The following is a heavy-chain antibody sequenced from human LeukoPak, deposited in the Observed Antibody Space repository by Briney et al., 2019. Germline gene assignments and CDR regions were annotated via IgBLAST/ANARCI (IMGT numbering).Heavy chain of an antibody. CDR3: ARGVHKRYYYYYMDV. J-gene: IGHJ6*03. CDR1: GFTFSSYW. V-gene: IGHV3-74*01. D-gene: IGHD1-1*01. Sequence: GGSLRLSCAASGFTFSSYWMHWVRQAPGKGLVWVSRINSDGSSTSYADSVKGRFTISRDNAKNTLYLQMNSLRAEDTAVYYCARGVHKRYYYYYMDVWGKGTTGTVSS. CDR2: INSDGSST.